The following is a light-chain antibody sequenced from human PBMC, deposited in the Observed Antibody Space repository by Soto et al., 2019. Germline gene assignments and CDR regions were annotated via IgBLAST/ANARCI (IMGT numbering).Light chain of an antibody. J-gene: IGKJ1*01. V-gene: IGKV3-20*01. CDR1: HSVNDNY. CDR3: QQYAASPRT. Sequence: EIVLTQSPGTLSLSPRERATLSCRASHSVNDNYLAWYQHKPGQAPRLFIYGASSRAPGIPDRFSGSGSGTDFTLTISRLEPEDFAIYYCQQYAASPRTFGQGTQVEVK. CDR2: GAS.